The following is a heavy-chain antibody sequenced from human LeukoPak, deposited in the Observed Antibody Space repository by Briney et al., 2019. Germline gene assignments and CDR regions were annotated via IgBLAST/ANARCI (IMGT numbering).Heavy chain of an antibody. CDR3: AREISWGYYGMDV. J-gene: IGHJ6*02. CDR1: GGSISSSTYY. V-gene: IGHV4-39*07. Sequence: PSETLSLTCTVSGGSISSSTYYWDWIRQPPGKGLEWIGNFYDSGSTWYNPSLKSRVTISGDTSKNQFSLKLSSVTAADTAVYYCAREISWGYYGMDVWGQGTTVTVSS. CDR2: FYDSGST. D-gene: IGHD3-16*01.